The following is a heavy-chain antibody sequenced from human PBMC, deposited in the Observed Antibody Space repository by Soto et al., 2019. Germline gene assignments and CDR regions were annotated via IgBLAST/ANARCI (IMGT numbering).Heavy chain of an antibody. J-gene: IGHJ4*02. CDR1: GVSISNFY. CDR3: ARAPSDYGDDDY. CDR2: IYTSGST. Sequence: QVQLQESGPGLVKPSSILSLSCTVSGVSISNFYWSWIRQPAGKGLEWIGRIYTSGSTNYNPSLESRVTMSVDTAMNQFSLKVTSVTAADTAVYYGARAPSDYGDDDYGGQGTLVTVSS. V-gene: IGHV4-4*07. D-gene: IGHD4-17*01.